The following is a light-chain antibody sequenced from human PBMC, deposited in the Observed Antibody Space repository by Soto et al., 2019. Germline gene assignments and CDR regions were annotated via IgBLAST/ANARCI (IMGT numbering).Light chain of an antibody. CDR3: QQRSNWPPT. CDR2: DAS. Sequence: EIVLTQSPATLSLSPGERATLSCRASQSVRSYLAWYQQKHGQAPRLLIYDASNRATGIPARFSGGGSGTDFTLSISSLEPEEFAVYYCQQRSNWPPTFGQGTKLEIK. J-gene: IGKJ2*01. V-gene: IGKV3-11*01. CDR1: QSVRSY.